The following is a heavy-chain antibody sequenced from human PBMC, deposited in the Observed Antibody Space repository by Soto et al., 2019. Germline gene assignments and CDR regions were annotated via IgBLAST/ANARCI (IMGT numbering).Heavy chain of an antibody. CDR1: GYTFTSYG. CDR2: ISAYNGNT. CDR3: ARDAYSNLAINWFDP. J-gene: IGHJ5*02. Sequence: ASVKVSCKASGYTFTSYGISWVRQAPGQGLEWMGWISAYNGNTNYAQKLQGRVTMTTDTSTSTAYMELRSLISDYTAVYYCARDAYSNLAINWFDPWGQGTLVTVSS. V-gene: IGHV1-18*01. D-gene: IGHD4-4*01.